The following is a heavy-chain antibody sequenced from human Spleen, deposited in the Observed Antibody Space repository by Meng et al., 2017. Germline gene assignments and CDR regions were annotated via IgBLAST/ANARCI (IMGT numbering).Heavy chain of an antibody. CDR2: INHSSST. Sequence: TPSQPLPLTSAFSGGSFREYCWSWIRQTPGKGLDWIGHINHSSSTYYTPSLGSRTTITVNTSHNILSLKLSFVTAANSVVYYCARGPTTMAHDFDYWGQGTLVTVSS. CDR3: ARGPTTMAHDFDY. CDR1: GGSFREYC. D-gene: IGHD4-11*01. V-gene: IGHV4-34*01. J-gene: IGHJ4*02.